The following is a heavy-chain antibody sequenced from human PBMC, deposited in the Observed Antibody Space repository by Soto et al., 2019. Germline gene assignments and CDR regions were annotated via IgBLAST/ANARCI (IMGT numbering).Heavy chain of an antibody. D-gene: IGHD2-21*01. V-gene: IGHV3-23*01. Sequence: EVELWESGGGLVQPGGSLRLSCAASGFSFSSYAMTWVRQGPGKGLEWVAVVSDSGTTTYYADSVKGRFTISRDNSRNTVSPENTALSAEDTALYYSAEDTFVEVPSYGMDVWGQGTAVTVSS. CDR2: VSDSGTTT. CDR1: GFSFSSYA. J-gene: IGHJ6*02. CDR3: AEDTFVEVPSYGMDV.